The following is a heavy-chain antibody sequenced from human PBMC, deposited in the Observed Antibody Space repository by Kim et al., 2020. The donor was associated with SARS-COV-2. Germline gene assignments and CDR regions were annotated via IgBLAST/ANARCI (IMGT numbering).Heavy chain of an antibody. CDR2: ISGDGGSI. J-gene: IGHJ6*03. CDR3: AKVFVSSGWYSHYYYYMAV. Sequence: GGSLRLSCAASGFTFDDYAMHWVRQAPGKGLEWVSLISGDGGSIYYADSVKGRFTISRDNSKNSLYLQMNSLRTEDTALYYCAKVFVSSGWYSHYYYYMAVWGKGTTVTVSS. D-gene: IGHD6-19*01. V-gene: IGHV3-43*02. CDR1: GFTFDDYA.